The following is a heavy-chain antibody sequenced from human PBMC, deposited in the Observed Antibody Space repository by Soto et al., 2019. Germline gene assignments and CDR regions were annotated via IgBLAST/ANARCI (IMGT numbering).Heavy chain of an antibody. CDR1: GGSITAVNSC. CDR2: IYNGGTT. J-gene: IGHJ4*02. D-gene: IGHD7-27*01. CDR3: ARGPSGDKVDY. Sequence: QVQLQESGPGLVKPSQTLSLTCTVSGGSITAVNSCWSWIRQSPDKGLEWSGHIYNGGTTYNNPSLTSRVTISVDTSNNQFSLKLSSVSAADTAVYYCARGPSGDKVDYWGQGTLVTVSS. V-gene: IGHV4-30-4*01.